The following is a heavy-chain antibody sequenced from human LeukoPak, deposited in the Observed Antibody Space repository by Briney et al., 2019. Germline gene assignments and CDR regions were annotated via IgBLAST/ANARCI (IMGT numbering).Heavy chain of an antibody. D-gene: IGHD2-15*01. Sequence: PGGSLRLSCAASGFTFSSYSMNWVRQAPGKGLEWVSSISSSSSYIYYADSVKGRFTISRDNAKNSLYLQMNSLRAEDTAVYYCAREILEDYYFDYRGQGTLVTVSS. V-gene: IGHV3-21*01. CDR3: AREILEDYYFDY. J-gene: IGHJ4*02. CDR2: ISSSSSYI. CDR1: GFTFSSYS.